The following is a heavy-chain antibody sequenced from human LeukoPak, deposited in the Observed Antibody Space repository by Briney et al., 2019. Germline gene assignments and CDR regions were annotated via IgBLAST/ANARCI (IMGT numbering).Heavy chain of an antibody. CDR3: AKTYYYDSSGYYYFDY. CDR1: GFTFSSYA. Sequence: GGTLRLSCAASGFTFSSYAMSWVRQAPGKGLEWVSAISGSGGSTYYADSVKGRFTISRDNSKNTLYLQMNSLRAEDTAVYYCAKTYYYDSSGYYYFDYWGQGTLVTVSS. V-gene: IGHV3-23*01. D-gene: IGHD3-22*01. CDR2: ISGSGGST. J-gene: IGHJ4*02.